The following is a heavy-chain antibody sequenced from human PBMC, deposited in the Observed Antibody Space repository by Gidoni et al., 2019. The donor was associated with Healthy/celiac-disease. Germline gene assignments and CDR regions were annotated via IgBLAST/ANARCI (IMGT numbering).Heavy chain of an antibody. CDR2: IIPIFGTA. D-gene: IGHD3-10*01. Sequence: QVQLVQSGAEVKKPGSSVKVSCKASGGTFSSYAISWVRQAPGQGLEWMGGIIPIFGTANYAQKFQGRVTITADESTSTAYMELSSLRSEDTAVYYCARAVMGYGSGSLYGMDVWGQGTTVTVSS. V-gene: IGHV1-69*01. CDR3: ARAVMGYGSGSLYGMDV. J-gene: IGHJ6*02. CDR1: GGTFSSYA.